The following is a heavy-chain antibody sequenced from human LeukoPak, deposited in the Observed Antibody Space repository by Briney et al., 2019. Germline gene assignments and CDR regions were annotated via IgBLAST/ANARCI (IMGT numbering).Heavy chain of an antibody. Sequence: PGGSLRLSCAASGFTFDDYGMSWVRQAPGKGLEWVSAISDTGNTYHADSVKGRFTISRDNSKNTLYLQMNSLRAADTAVYYCARDKGTSYLSSFDYWGQGTLVTVSS. D-gene: IGHD6-6*01. CDR2: ISDTGNT. CDR3: ARDKGTSYLSSFDY. CDR1: GFTFDDYG. J-gene: IGHJ4*02. V-gene: IGHV3-20*04.